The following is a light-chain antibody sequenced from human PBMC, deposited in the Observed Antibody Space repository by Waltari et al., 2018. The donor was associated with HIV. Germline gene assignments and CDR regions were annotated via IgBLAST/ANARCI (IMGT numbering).Light chain of an antibody. CDR1: RSNLGSNA. J-gene: IGLJ1*01. CDR3: AAWDDSLNDSYV. V-gene: IGLV1-44*01. CDR2: SNN. Sequence: QSVLTQPPSASGTPGQRVTISCSGSRSNLGSNAVNWYQQLPGTAPKLLIYSNNQRPSGVPDRFSGSKSGTSASLAISGLQSDDEADYYCAAWDDSLNDSYVFGPGTKVTVL.